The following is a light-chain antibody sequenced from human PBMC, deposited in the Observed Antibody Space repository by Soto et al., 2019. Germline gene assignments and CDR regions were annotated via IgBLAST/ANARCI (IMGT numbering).Light chain of an antibody. V-gene: IGKV3-11*01. CDR1: QSVSTY. CDR3: QLRSGSPPWT. J-gene: IGKJ1*01. Sequence: EIVLTQSPATLSLSPGERATLSCRASQSVSTYLASYQQKHCKAPRLLIYDVSDRATGIPARFSGSGSGTNGTVPITGREPEYFSVYYCQLRSGSPPWTFSQGTKWQI. CDR2: DVS.